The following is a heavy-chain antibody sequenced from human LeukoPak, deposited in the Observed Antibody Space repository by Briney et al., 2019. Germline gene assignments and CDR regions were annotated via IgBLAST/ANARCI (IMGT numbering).Heavy chain of an antibody. J-gene: IGHJ4*02. Sequence: PGRSLRLSCAASGFTFSSYGMHWVRQAPGKGLEWVAVISYDGSNKYYADSVKGRFTISRDNSKNTLYLQMNSLRAEDTAVYYCARLHKLRFLEWLSDFDYWGQGTLVTVSS. CDR2: ISYDGSNK. V-gene: IGHV3-30*03. CDR1: GFTFSSYG. D-gene: IGHD3-3*01. CDR3: ARLHKLRFLEWLSDFDY.